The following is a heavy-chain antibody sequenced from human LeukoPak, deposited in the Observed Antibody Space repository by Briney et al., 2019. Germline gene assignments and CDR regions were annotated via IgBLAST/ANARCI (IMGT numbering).Heavy chain of an antibody. D-gene: IGHD3-22*01. V-gene: IGHV3-33*01. CDR1: GFTFSSYG. J-gene: IGHJ4*02. CDR3: ARAAYDSSGYLTL. Sequence: GGSLRLSCAASGFTFSSYGMHWVRQAPGKGLEWVAVIWYDGTNKYYADSVKGRFTISRDNSKNTLYLQMNSLRAEDTAVDYCARAAYDSSGYLTLWGQGTLVTVSS. CDR2: IWYDGTNK.